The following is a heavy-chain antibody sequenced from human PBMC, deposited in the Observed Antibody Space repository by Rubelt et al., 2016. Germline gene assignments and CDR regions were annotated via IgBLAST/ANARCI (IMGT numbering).Heavy chain of an antibody. J-gene: IGHJ6*02. CDR3: ASPTGGDGPV. V-gene: IGHV3-11*05. D-gene: IGHD3-16*01. CDR1: GFTISNNY. CDR2: IGTSDA. Sequence: VQLVESGGGLIQPGGSLRLSCAASGFTISNNYMNWVRQAPGKGLECVAYIGTSDAKYTDSVRGRLTISRDNAKNALYLQVNSRRAADPAVYYCASPTGGDGPVWGQGTTVTVSS.